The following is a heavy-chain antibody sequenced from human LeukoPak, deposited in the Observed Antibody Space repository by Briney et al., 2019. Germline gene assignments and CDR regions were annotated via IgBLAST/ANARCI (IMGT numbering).Heavy chain of an antibody. V-gene: IGHV4-34*01. D-gene: IGHD4-17*01. CDR2: INHSGST. CDR3: ARASHDYGDYSHFDY. J-gene: IGHJ4*02. CDR1: GGSFSGYY. Sequence: PSETLSLTCAVYGGSFSGYYWSWIRQPPGKGLEWIGEINHSGSTNYNPSLKSRVTISVDTSKNQFSLKLSSVTAADTAVYYCARASHDYGDYSHFDYWGQGTLVTVSS.